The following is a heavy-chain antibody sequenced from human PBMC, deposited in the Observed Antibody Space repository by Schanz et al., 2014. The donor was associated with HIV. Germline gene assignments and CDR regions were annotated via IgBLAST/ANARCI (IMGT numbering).Heavy chain of an antibody. CDR3: ARDAIAVAGPCDF. CDR1: GFTFSNYW. J-gene: IGHJ4*02. CDR2: MWYDESHK. D-gene: IGHD6-19*01. V-gene: IGHV3-33*08. Sequence: VQVVESGGGLVQAGGSLRLSCAASGFTFSNYWMHWVRQAPGKGLVWVAAMWYDESHKGYADSVKGRFTISRDNSKNTLYLEMNSLRPEDTAVYYCARDAIAVAGPCDFWGQGTVVTVSS.